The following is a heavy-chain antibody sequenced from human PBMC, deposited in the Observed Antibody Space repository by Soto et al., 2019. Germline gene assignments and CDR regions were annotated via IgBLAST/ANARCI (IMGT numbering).Heavy chain of an antibody. V-gene: IGHV1-18*04. CDR2: MSAYNGNT. J-gene: IGHJ5*02. CDR3: ARVGGYSGYYLAFEP. CDR1: GYTFTTYG. Sequence: QVQLVQSGAEVKKPCASVKVSCKASGYTFTTYGISWVRQAPGQGLEWLGWMSAYNGNTNYAQQFQGRVIMTTDTSTSTDDMELRRLRSDDTAVYYCARVGGYSGYYLAFEPLGQGTRVTVSS. D-gene: IGHD5-12*01.